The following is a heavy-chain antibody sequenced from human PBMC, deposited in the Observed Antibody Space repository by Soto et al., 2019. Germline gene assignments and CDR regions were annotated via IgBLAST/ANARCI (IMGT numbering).Heavy chain of an antibody. Sequence: DSVRGRFTISSDNARNLLYLQMNSLRAEDTAIYYCTRCAGGGCDDPLPEDFHHWGQGTLVTVSS. J-gene: IGHJ1*01. D-gene: IGHD2-8*02. CDR3: TRCAGGGCDDPLPEDFHH. V-gene: IGHV3-21*06.